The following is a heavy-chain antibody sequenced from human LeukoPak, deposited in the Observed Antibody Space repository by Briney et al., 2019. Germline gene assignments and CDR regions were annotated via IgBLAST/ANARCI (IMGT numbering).Heavy chain of an antibody. CDR2: ISAYNGNT. V-gene: IGHV1-18*01. D-gene: IGHD1-1*01. Sequence: GASVKVSCKASGYTFTSYGISWVRQAPGQGLEWMGWISAYNGNTNYAQKFQGRVTMTRDTSISTAYMELSRLRSDDTAVYYCATGSGLEPGGFFDYWGQGTLVTVSS. J-gene: IGHJ4*02. CDR1: GYTFTSYG. CDR3: ATGSGLEPGGFFDY.